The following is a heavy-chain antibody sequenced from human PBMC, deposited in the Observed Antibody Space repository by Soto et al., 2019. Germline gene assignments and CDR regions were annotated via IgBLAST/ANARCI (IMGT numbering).Heavy chain of an antibody. J-gene: IGHJ6*02. V-gene: IGHV3-30*18. D-gene: IGHD3-3*01. CDR1: GCNFSRYV. CDR2: ISYDGSNK. CDR3: AKDLNWGVYDFWSGYLNYYYGMDV. Sequence: GGSLRLSCAASGCNFSRYVMHWVRQAPGKGLEWVAVISYDGSNKYYADSVKGRFTISRDNSKNTLYLQMNSLRAEDTAVYYCAKDLNWGVYDFWSGYLNYYYGMDVWGQGTTVTVSS.